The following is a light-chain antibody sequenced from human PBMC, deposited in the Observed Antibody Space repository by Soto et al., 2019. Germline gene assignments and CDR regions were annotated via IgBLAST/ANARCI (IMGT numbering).Light chain of an antibody. Sequence: DIVMTQSPLSLPVTPGEPASISCRSSQNLMHSNGYNYLDWYLQKPGQSPQLLVHLGSNRASGVPDRFSGRRSGTDYTLKISRVEAEEVEVYYCMHTLHTPTFGRGTKVESK. CDR2: LGS. J-gene: IGKJ1*01. CDR1: QNLMHSNGYNY. V-gene: IGKV2-28*01. CDR3: MHTLHTPT.